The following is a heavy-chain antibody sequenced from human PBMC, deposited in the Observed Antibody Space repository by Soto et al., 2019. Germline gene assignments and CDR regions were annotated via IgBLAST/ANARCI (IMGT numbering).Heavy chain of an antibody. CDR1: GYSFTTYW. J-gene: IGHJ4*02. V-gene: IGHV5-10-1*01. CDR3: SRFSRNGTSPNCPCDS. D-gene: IGHD1-1*01. Sequence: GESLKISCKASGYSFTTYWINWVRQMPGKGLECMGKIDPSGSYTYYSPSFQGHVTISADKSISTAYLQWSSLKASDTAMYYCSRFSRNGTSPNCPCDSWGQGNLATVSS. CDR2: IDPSGSYT.